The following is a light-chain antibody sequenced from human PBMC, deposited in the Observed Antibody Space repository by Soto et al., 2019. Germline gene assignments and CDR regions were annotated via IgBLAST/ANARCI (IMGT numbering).Light chain of an antibody. J-gene: IGLJ2*01. Sequence: QSALTQPPSASGSPGQSVTISCTGTSSDVGGYNFVSWYHQHPGKAPKLMIYEVTKRPSGVPDRFSGSKSGNTASLTVSGIQGEDEADYYCTSYAGSNIPVVFGGGTKLTVL. V-gene: IGLV2-8*01. CDR1: SSDVGGYNF. CDR2: EVT. CDR3: TSYAGSNIPVV.